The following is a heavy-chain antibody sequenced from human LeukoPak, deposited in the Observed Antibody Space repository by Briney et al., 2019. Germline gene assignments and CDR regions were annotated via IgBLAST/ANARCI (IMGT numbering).Heavy chain of an antibody. CDR2: ISTSSTTI. CDR1: GFTFSSYG. J-gene: IGHJ3*02. D-gene: IGHD4-23*01. V-gene: IGHV3-48*01. Sequence: GGSLRLSCAASGFTFSSYGMHWVRQAPGRGLEWVSYISTSSTTIYYADSVKGRFTISRDNAKNSLYLQMTNLRAEDTAVYYCARDRYGGDSWEAFDIWGQGTMVTVSS. CDR3: ARDRYGGDSWEAFDI.